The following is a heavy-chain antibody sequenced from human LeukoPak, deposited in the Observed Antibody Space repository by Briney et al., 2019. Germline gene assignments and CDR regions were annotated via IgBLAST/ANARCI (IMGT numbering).Heavy chain of an antibody. V-gene: IGHV1-69*13. J-gene: IGHJ6*03. Sequence: ASVKVSCKASGGTFSSYAISWVRQAPGQGLEWMGGIIPIFGTANYAQKFQGRVTITADESTSTAYMELSSLRSEDTAVYYCARDSEENIAAAGLYYYYMDVWGKGTTVTVSS. CDR3: ARDSEENIAAAGLYYYYMDV. D-gene: IGHD6-13*01. CDR1: GGTFSSYA. CDR2: IIPIFGTA.